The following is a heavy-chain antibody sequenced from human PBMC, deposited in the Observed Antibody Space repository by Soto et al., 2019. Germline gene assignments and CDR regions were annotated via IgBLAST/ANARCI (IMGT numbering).Heavy chain of an antibody. Sequence: GGSLRLSCAASGFTFSSYEMNWVRQAPGKGLEWVSYISSSGSTIYYADSVKGRFTISRDNAKNSLYLQMNSLRAEDTAVYYCASGPYCSGGSCYSGDYYYGMDVWGQGTTVTVSS. CDR2: ISSSGSTI. D-gene: IGHD2-15*01. CDR1: GFTFSSYE. V-gene: IGHV3-48*03. CDR3: ASGPYCSGGSCYSGDYYYGMDV. J-gene: IGHJ6*02.